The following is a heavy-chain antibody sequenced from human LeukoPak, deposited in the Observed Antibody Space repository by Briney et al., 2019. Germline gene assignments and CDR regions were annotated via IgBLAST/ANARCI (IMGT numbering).Heavy chain of an antibody. J-gene: IGHJ4*02. CDR1: GGSISSHY. CDR3: ARIGTGTSYFDY. CDR2: IYYSGST. V-gene: IGHV4-59*11. D-gene: IGHD1-7*01. Sequence: SETLSLTCTVSGGSISSHYWSWIRQPPGKGLEWIGYIYYSGSTNYNPSLKSRVTISVDTSKNQFSLKLSSVTAADTAVYYCARIGTGTSYFDYWGQGTLVTVSS.